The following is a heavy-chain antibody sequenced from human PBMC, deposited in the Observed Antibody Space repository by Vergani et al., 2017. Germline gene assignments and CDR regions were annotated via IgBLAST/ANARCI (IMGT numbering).Heavy chain of an antibody. V-gene: IGHV3-74*01. Sequence: EVQVVESGGGLVQPGGSLRLSCAASGFTFSRYWMHWVRQVPGKGLVWVSRISRDGATINYAGSVEGRFTISRDNAKNKLYLQMNSLRAEDTAVYFCSRDTVGAEDFGGQGTLVTVSS. J-gene: IGHJ4*02. CDR3: SRDTVGAEDF. D-gene: IGHD3-3*01. CDR2: ISRDGATI. CDR1: GFTFSRYW.